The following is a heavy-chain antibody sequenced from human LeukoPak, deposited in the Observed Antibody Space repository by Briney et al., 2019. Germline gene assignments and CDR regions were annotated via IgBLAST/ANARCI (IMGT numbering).Heavy chain of an antibody. CDR2: INHSGST. CDR1: GGSFSGYY. V-gene: IGHV4-34*01. Sequence: SETLSLTCAVYGGSFSGYYWSWIRLPPGKGLEWIGEINHSGSTNYNPSLKSRVTISVDTSKNQFSLKLSSVTAADTAVYYCARSIVVVISEGPIDPFDIWGQGTMVTVSS. CDR3: ARSIVVVISEGPIDPFDI. J-gene: IGHJ3*02. D-gene: IGHD3-22*01.